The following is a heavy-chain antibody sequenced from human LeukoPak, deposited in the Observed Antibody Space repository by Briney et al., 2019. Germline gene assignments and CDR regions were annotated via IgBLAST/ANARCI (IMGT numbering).Heavy chain of an antibody. Sequence: GGSLRLSCAASGFTVSSNYMSWVRQAPGKGLEWVSVIYSGGSTYYADSVKGRFTISRDNSKNMLYLQMNSLRAEDTAVYYCARDPCSGGSCYYFDYWGQGTLVTVSS. J-gene: IGHJ4*02. CDR1: GFTVSSNY. D-gene: IGHD2-15*01. CDR3: ARDPCSGGSCYYFDY. V-gene: IGHV3-53*05. CDR2: IYSGGST.